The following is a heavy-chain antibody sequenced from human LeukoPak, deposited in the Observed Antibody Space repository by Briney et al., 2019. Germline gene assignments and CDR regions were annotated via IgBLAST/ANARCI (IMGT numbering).Heavy chain of an antibody. CDR3: ARIPLASNAFDI. V-gene: IGHV4-34*01. Sequence: SETLSLTCAVYGGSFSGYYWSWIRQPPGKGLEWIGEINHSGSTNYNPSLESRVTISVDTSKNQFSLKLSSVTAADTAVYYCARIPLASNAFDIWGQGTMVTVSS. CDR2: INHSGST. J-gene: IGHJ3*02. CDR1: GGSFSGYY. D-gene: IGHD3-3*02.